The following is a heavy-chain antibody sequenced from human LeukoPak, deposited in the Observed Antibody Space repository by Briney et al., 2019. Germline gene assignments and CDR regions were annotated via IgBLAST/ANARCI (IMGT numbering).Heavy chain of an antibody. CDR3: VRGGFTGTSCPYFDY. D-gene: IGHD2-2*01. CDR1: GFTLSTYW. Sequence: PGGSRRLSCAASGFTLSTYWMHWVRQVPGKGLVWVSRINSDGSSTSYADSVKGRFTISRDNAKNTLYLQMNSLRAEDTAVYYCVRGGFTGTSCPYFDYWGQGTLVTVCS. V-gene: IGHV3-74*01. J-gene: IGHJ4*02. CDR2: INSDGSST.